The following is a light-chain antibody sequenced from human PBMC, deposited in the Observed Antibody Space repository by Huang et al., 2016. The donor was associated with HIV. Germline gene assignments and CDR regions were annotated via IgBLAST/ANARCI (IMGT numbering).Light chain of an antibody. V-gene: IGKV3-15*01. Sequence: EIVMTQSPVTLSVSPGERVTLSCRASQSVGSNLAWYQQKPGQPPRLLIYGASTRDTGIPARFSGSGSGTEFVLIISSLQSEDSAVYYCQQYNNRPPLTFGGGTKVEIK. CDR1: QSVGSN. CDR2: GAS. CDR3: QQYNNRPPLT. J-gene: IGKJ4*01.